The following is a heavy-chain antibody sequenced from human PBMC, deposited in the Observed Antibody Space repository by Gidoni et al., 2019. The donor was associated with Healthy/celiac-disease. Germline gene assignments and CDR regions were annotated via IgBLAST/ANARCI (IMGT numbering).Heavy chain of an antibody. V-gene: IGHV4-34*01. J-gene: IGHJ4*02. CDR2: INHSGST. Sequence: QVQLQQWGAGLLQPSETLSLTCAVYGGSFSGYYCSWIRQHPGKGREWMGEINHSGSTNYTPSLKSRVTISVDTSKNQFSLKLGCVTAADTAVYYCASSSPDYYYVWGSYRWGYYFDYWGQGTLVTVSS. CDR1: GGSFSGYY. CDR3: ASSSPDYYYVWGSYRWGYYFDY. D-gene: IGHD3-16*02.